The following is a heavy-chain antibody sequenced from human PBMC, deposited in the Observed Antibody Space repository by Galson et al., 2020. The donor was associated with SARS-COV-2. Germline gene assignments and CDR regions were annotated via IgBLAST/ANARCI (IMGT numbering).Heavy chain of an antibody. V-gene: IGHV3-30-3*01. D-gene: IGHD6-19*01. CDR2: ISYDGSNK. CDR1: GFTFSSYA. J-gene: IGHJ5*02. CDR3: AREIIAVAGRNGFDP. Sequence: GESLKISCAASGFTFSSYAMHWVRQAPGKGLEWVAVISYDGSNKYYADSVTGRFTISRDNSKNTLYLQMNSLRAEDTAVYYCAREIIAVAGRNGFDPWGQGTLVTVSS.